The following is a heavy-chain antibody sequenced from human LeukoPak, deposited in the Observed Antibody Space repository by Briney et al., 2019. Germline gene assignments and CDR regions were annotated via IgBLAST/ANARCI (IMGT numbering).Heavy chain of an antibody. V-gene: IGHV4-59*01. CDR3: VRDWEGFNFDI. CDR1: GGPFRSYY. D-gene: IGHD1-26*01. J-gene: IGHJ3*02. Sequence: PSETLSLTCTVSGGPFRSYYWSWIRQPPGEGREWIAYIHNSGSTNYNPSLKSRVTISVDTSKNHFSLKLSSVTAADTAVYYCVRDWEGFNFDIWGQGTMVTVSS. CDR2: IHNSGST.